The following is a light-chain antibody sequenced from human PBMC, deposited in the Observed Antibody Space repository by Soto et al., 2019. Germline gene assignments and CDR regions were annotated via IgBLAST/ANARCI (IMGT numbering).Light chain of an antibody. J-gene: IGKJ5*01. CDR3: QQSYSTPPIT. Sequence: DIQMTQSPSSLSASVGDRVTITCRASQSISSYFNWYQQKPGKAPKLLIYAASSLQSGVPSGFIGSGCGTDFLLTISSLQPEDFATYYCQQSYSTPPITFGQGTRLEIK. V-gene: IGKV1-39*01. CDR1: QSISSY. CDR2: AAS.